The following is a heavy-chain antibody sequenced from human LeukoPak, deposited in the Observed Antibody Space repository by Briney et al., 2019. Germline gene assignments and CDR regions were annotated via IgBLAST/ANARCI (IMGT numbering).Heavy chain of an antibody. CDR1: GDSISSYY. J-gene: IGHJ6*02. CDR3: ARHSGYGMDV. V-gene: IGHV4-59*08. D-gene: IGHD3-10*01. CDR2: IFYTGSA. Sequence: ASETLSLTCTVSGDSISSYYWSWIRQPPGKGLEWIGYIFYTGSASYNPSLKSRVTMSVDTSKNQFSLKLSSVTAADTAVYYCARHSGYGMDVWGQGTTVTVS.